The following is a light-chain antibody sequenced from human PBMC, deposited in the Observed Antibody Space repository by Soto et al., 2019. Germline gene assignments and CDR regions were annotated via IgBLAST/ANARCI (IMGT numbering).Light chain of an antibody. Sequence: DIQMTQSPSTLSASVGDRVTITCRASQSISSWLAWYQQKAGKAPKLLIYNASSLESGVPSRFSGSGSGTDFTLTISSLQPDDFATYFCQQYNSYSPYTFGQGTKLEIK. CDR1: QSISSW. V-gene: IGKV1-5*03. CDR2: NAS. J-gene: IGKJ2*01. CDR3: QQYNSYSPYT.